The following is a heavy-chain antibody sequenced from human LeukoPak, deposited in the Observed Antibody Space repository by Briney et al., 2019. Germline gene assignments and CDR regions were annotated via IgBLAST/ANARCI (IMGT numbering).Heavy chain of an antibody. V-gene: IGHV4-59*01. CDR3: ARGLSGSYLFDY. J-gene: IGHJ4*02. D-gene: IGHD3-10*01. CDR2: IYYSGST. CDR1: GGSISPYH. Sequence: PSETLSLTCTVSGGSISPYHWSWIRQPPGKGLEWIGYIYYSGSTNYNPALKSRVTISVDTSKNQFSLKVSSVTAADTAVYHCARGLSGSYLFDYWGQGTLVTVSS.